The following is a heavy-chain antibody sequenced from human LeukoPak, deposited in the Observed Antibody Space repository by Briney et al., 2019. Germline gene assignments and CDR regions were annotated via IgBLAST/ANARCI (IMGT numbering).Heavy chain of an antibody. J-gene: IGHJ4*02. CDR1: GFTFNNFA. Sequence: GGSLRLSCSASGFTFNNFAMSWVRQAPGKGLEWVATIGGSGDTTFYADSVKGRFTISRDNSKNTLYLQMNSLRAEDTAVYYCAKGRGAALQIYYFDYWGQGTLVTVSS. V-gene: IGHV3-23*01. CDR3: AKGRGAALQIYYFDY. CDR2: IGGSGDTT. D-gene: IGHD6-6*01.